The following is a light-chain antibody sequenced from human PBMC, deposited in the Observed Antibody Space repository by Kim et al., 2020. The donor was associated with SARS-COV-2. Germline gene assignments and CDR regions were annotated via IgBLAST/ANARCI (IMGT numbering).Light chain of an antibody. Sequence: DIQMTQSPSTLSASVGDRVTITCRASQSISTWLAWYHQKPGKPPKSLIYKASTLESGVPSTFSGSGSGTEFTLTISSLQPDDFATYYCQQYNSFPYTFGQGTKLEIK. V-gene: IGKV1-5*03. J-gene: IGKJ2*01. CDR3: QQYNSFPYT. CDR2: KAS. CDR1: QSISTW.